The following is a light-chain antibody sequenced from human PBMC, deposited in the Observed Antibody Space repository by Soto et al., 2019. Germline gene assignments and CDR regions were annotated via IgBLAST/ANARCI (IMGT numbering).Light chain of an antibody. CDR1: SSDVGGYNY. Sequence: QSALTQPPSASGSPGQSVTISCTGTSSDVGGYNYVSWYQQNPGKVPKLMIYEVNKRPSGVPDRFPGSKSGNTASLTVSGLQAEDEADYYCTSYAGGNNVFGTGTKLTVL. CDR3: TSYAGGNNV. J-gene: IGLJ1*01. V-gene: IGLV2-8*01. CDR2: EVN.